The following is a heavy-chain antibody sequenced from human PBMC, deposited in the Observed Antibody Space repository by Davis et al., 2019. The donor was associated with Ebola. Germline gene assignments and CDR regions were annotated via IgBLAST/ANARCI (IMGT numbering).Heavy chain of an antibody. CDR1: GFTFSSYA. Sequence: PGGSLRLSCAASGFTFSSYAMSWVRQAPGKGLEWVSAISGSGGSAYYADSVKGRFTISRDNSKNTLYLQMNSLRAEDTAVYYCAKDPRWELPTYGDYWGQGTLVTVSS. CDR3: AKDPRWELPTYGDY. J-gene: IGHJ4*02. D-gene: IGHD1-26*01. V-gene: IGHV3-23*01. CDR2: ISGSGGSA.